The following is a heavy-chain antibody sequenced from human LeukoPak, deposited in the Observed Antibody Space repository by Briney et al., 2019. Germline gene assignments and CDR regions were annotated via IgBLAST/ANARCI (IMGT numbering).Heavy chain of an antibody. CDR3: ASPGGYSGYDTRGKFDC. D-gene: IGHD5-12*01. CDR2: ISSSSTYI. CDR1: GITFSSYS. V-gene: IGHV3-21*01. Sequence: GGSLRLSCAASGITFSSYSLNWVRQAPGKGLEWVSSISSSSTYIYYADSVKGRFTISRDNAKNSLYLQMNSLRAEDTAVYYCASPGGYSGYDTRGKFDCWGQGTLVTVSS. J-gene: IGHJ4*02.